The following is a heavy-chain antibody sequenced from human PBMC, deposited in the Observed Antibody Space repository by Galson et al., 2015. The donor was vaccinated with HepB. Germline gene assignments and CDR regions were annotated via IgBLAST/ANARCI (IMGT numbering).Heavy chain of an antibody. Sequence: ETLSLTCTVSGGSISSYYWGWIRQPPGKGLEWIGHIYYNGNTYYNPSLKSRVTISVDTSKNQFSLKLSSVTAADTAVYYCARASPDSGNYGLPDAFDIWGQGTMVTVSS. V-gene: IGHV4-39*02. D-gene: IGHD3-10*01. J-gene: IGHJ3*02. CDR2: IYYNGNT. CDR1: GGSISSYY. CDR3: ARASPDSGNYGLPDAFDI.